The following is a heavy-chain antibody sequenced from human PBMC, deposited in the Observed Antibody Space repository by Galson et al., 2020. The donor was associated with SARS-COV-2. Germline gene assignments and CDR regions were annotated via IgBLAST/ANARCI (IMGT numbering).Heavy chain of an antibody. J-gene: IGHJ6*02. CDR1: GGSISSYY. Sequence: SETLSLTCTVSGGSISSYYWSWIRQPPGKGLEWIGYIYYSGSTNYNPSLKSRVTISVDTSKNQFSLKLSSVTAADTAVYYCARDPFIRYYDSSGYYYYYYGMDVWGQGTTVTVSS. D-gene: IGHD3-22*01. CDR2: IYYSGST. V-gene: IGHV4-59*13. CDR3: ARDPFIRYYDSSGYYYYYYGMDV.